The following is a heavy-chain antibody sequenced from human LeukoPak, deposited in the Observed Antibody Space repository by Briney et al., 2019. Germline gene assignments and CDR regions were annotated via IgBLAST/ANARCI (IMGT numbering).Heavy chain of an antibody. V-gene: IGHV1-69*13. CDR3: ARALVRGPMVRGVIMRYYFDY. CDR1: GGTFISYA. Sequence: ASVKVSCKASGGTFISYAISWVRQAPGQGLEWMGGIIPMFGTANYAQKFQGRVTITADESTSTAYMELSSLRSEDKAVYYCARALVRGPMVRGVIMRYYFDYWGQGTLVTVSS. D-gene: IGHD3-10*01. J-gene: IGHJ4*02. CDR2: IIPMFGTA.